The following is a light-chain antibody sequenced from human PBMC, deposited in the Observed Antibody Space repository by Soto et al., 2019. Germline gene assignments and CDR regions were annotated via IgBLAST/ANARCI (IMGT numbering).Light chain of an antibody. Sequence: EIVLTQSPATLSLSPGERASLSCRASQSVSSSLAWYQQKPGQAPRLLIYDASNKATGIPARFSGSGSGTDFTLTISSLEPEDFAVYYCQHRSNWPSFGGGTKVDIK. J-gene: IGKJ4*01. CDR2: DAS. CDR1: QSVSSS. CDR3: QHRSNWPS. V-gene: IGKV3-11*01.